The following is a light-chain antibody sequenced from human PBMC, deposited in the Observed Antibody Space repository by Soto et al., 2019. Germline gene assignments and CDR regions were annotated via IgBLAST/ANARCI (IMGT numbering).Light chain of an antibody. Sequence: IVLTQSPAILSLSPGERATLSCRASQSVNTFLAWYQQKPGQAPRLLIYDASNRATGIPPRFSGSGSGTDFTLTISSLEPEDFVFYYCQQRSNWGTTFGQGTRLEIK. CDR1: QSVNTF. J-gene: IGKJ5*01. CDR3: QQRSNWGTT. CDR2: DAS. V-gene: IGKV3-11*01.